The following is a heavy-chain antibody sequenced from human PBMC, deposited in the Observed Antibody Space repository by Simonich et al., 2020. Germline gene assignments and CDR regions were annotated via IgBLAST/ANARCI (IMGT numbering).Heavy chain of an antibody. V-gene: IGHV3-74*01. Sequence: EVQLVEAGGGLVQPGGSLRLSWSASGFTLSGYWVHWVRQAPGKGVGWVSRINSDGSSTSYADSVKGRFTISRDNAKNTLYLQMNSLRAEDTAVYYCARDSSGWFDYWGQGTLVTVSS. CDR2: INSDGSST. CDR3: ARDSSGWFDY. J-gene: IGHJ4*02. CDR1: GFTLSGYW. D-gene: IGHD6-19*01.